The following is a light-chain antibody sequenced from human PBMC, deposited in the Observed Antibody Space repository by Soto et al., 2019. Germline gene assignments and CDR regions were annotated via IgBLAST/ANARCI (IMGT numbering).Light chain of an antibody. V-gene: IGKV3-15*01. CDR3: QQYNDWPPCT. CDR1: QSVGTD. J-gene: IGKJ1*01. Sequence: IVLTQSPATLSVSPGERATLSCRSSQSVGTDLAWYQLRPGQAPRLLIYAASTRAPDIPARFTGSGSGTEFPLTISSLQSEDFAGYYCQQYNDWPPCTFGQGTRVEVQ. CDR2: AAS.